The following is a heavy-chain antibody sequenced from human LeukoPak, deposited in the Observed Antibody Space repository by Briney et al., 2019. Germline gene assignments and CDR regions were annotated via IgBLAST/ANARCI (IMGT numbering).Heavy chain of an antibody. CDR1: GFTFSSYA. V-gene: IGHV3-30-3*01. D-gene: IGHD2-8*01. CDR3: ARAMVYAKGFDY. CDR2: ISYDGSNK. J-gene: IGHJ4*02. Sequence: GRSLRLSCAASGFTFSSYAMHWVRQAPGKGLEWVAVISYDGSNKYYADSVKGRFTISRDNSKNTLYLQMNSLRAEDTAVYYCARAMVYAKGFDYWGQGTLVTVSS.